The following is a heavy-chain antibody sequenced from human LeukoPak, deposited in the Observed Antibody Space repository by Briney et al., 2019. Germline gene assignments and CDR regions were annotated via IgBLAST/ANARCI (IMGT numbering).Heavy chain of an antibody. D-gene: IGHD5-18*01. CDR2: ISGSDGST. CDR3: AKESKGYSYDTEVH. CDR1: GFTFRSYA. J-gene: IGHJ4*02. V-gene: IGHV3-23*01. Sequence: GGSLRLSCAASGFTFRSYAMSWVRQAPGKGLEWVSSISGSDGSTYYADSVKGRFTISRDNSKNTLYLQMNSLRAEDTAVYYCAKESKGYSYDTEVHWGQGTLVTVSS.